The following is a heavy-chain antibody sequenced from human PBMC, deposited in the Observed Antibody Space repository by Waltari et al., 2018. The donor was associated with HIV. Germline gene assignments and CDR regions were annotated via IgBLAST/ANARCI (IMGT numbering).Heavy chain of an antibody. CDR2: ITGNSGRV. CDR1: GFTLNNNV. J-gene: IGHJ4*02. V-gene: IGHV3-9*01. CDR3: AKDNAPGSIDY. D-gene: IGHD1-1*01. Sequence: EVQLVESVGGLIQPGRSLRISCAASGFTLNNNVMHWVRQIPGKGLEWVSGITGNSGRVDYADSVKGRFTVSRDNAKNSLYLQMDSLKTEDTALYYCAKDNAPGSIDYWGQGTLVTVSS.